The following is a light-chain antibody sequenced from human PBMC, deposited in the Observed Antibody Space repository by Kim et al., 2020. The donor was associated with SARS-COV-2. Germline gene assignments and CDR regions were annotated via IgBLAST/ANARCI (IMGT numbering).Light chain of an antibody. CDR3: QQYNNWPLT. CDR2: DAT. Sequence: VSPGERATFSCRASQSISSKLAWYQQNPGQAPSLLISDATTRATGIPARFSGSGSGTEFTLTISSLQSEDFAVYYCQQYNNWPLTFGGGTKVDIK. CDR1: QSISSK. V-gene: IGKV3D-15*01. J-gene: IGKJ4*01.